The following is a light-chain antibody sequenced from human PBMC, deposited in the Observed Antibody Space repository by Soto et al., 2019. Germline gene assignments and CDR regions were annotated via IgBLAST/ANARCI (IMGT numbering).Light chain of an antibody. V-gene: IGKV3-20*01. J-gene: IGKJ1*01. CDR3: QQYGSSGK. CDR1: KRVSNNY. Sequence: ELVLTQSPGTLSLSPGARATLSCRASKRVSNNYLAWYQQKPGQAPRLLIYGASNRATGIPDRFSGSGSGTDFTLTISRLEPEDFAVYYCQQYGSSGKFGQGTKVDSK. CDR2: GAS.